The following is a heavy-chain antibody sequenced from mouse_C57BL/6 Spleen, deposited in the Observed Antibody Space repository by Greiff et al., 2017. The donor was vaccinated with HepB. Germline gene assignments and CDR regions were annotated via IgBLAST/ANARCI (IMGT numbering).Heavy chain of an antibody. J-gene: IGHJ4*01. CDR1: GYTFTSYG. D-gene: IGHD1-3*01. CDR2: IYPRSGNT. V-gene: IGHV1-81*01. Sequence: VQLQQSGAELARPGASVKLSCKASGYTFTSYGISWVKQRTGQGLEWIGEIYPRSGNTYYNEKFKGKATLTADKSSSTAYMELRSLTSEDSAVYFCARKLGDYYAMDYWGQGTSVTVPS. CDR3: ARKLGDYYAMDY.